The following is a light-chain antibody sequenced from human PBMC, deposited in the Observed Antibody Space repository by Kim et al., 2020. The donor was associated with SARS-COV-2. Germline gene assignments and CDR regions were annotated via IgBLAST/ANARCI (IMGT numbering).Light chain of an antibody. J-gene: IGKJ1*01. Sequence: VYPGERATLCGRASQSVYSNLAWYQQKPGQAPRLLIYASSTRAAGVPARFSGSGSGTEFTLTISGLQSEDFAVYYCQQCNTWPRTFGQGTKVDIK. CDR3: QQCNTWPRT. CDR2: ASS. V-gene: IGKV3-15*01. CDR1: QSVYSN.